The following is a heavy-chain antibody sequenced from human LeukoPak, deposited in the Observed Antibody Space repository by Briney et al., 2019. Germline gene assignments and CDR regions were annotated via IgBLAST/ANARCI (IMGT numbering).Heavy chain of an antibody. CDR2: IWSDATNR. Sequence: GGSLRLSCAASGFIFSHHGMRWVRQAPGKGLEWVAVIWSDATNRFYADSVKGRFTISRDNSQNTVFLQMNSLRVKDTAIYYCARDAQRGFDYSNSLKNWGHGTLVTVSS. D-gene: IGHD4-11*01. V-gene: IGHV3-33*01. CDR3: ARDAQRGFDYSNSLKN. J-gene: IGHJ4*01. CDR1: GFIFSHHG.